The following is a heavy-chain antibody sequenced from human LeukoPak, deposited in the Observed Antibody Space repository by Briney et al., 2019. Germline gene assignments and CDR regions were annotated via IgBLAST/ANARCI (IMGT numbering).Heavy chain of an antibody. CDR3: ARDHSSSWYS. CDR1: GYSISSGYY. Sequence: SETLSLTCTVSGYSISSGYYWGWIRPPPGKGLEWIGSIYHSGSTYYNPSLKSRVTISVDTSKNQFSLKLSSVTAADTAVYYCARDHSSSWYSWGQGTMVTVSS. D-gene: IGHD6-13*01. CDR2: IYHSGST. J-gene: IGHJ3*01. V-gene: IGHV4-38-2*02.